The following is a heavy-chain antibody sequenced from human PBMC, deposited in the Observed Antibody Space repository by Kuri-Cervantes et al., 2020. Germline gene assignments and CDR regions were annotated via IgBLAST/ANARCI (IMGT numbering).Heavy chain of an antibody. CDR2: IKQDGSEK. D-gene: IGHD2-15*01. CDR3: ARDLIPVVVVAATPSYYYMDV. V-gene: IGHV3-7*01. CDR1: GFTFSSYE. J-gene: IGHJ6*03. Sequence: GGSLRLSCAASGFTFSSYEMNWVRQAPGKGLEWVANIKQDGSEKYYVDSVKGRFTISRDNAKNSLYLQMNSLRAEDTAVYYCARDLIPVVVVAATPSYYYMDVWGKGTTVTVSS.